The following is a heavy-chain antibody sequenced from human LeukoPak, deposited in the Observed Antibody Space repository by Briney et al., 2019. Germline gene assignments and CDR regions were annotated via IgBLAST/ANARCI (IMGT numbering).Heavy chain of an antibody. CDR1: GYTFTSYD. J-gene: IGHJ4*02. Sequence: ASVKVSCKASGYTFTSYDINWVRQATGQGLEWTGWMNPNSGNTGYAQKFQGRVTMTRNTSISTAYMGLSSLRSEDTAVYYCARGSFSSGWYIDFDYWGQGTLVTVSS. D-gene: IGHD6-19*01. CDR2: MNPNSGNT. CDR3: ARGSFSSGWYIDFDY. V-gene: IGHV1-8*01.